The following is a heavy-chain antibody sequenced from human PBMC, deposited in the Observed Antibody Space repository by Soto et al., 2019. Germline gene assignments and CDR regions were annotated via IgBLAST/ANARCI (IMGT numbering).Heavy chain of an antibody. CDR2: INAGNGNT. CDR1: GYTFTSYA. D-gene: IGHD6-19*01. V-gene: IGHV1-3*05. J-gene: IGHJ4*02. Sequence: QVQLVQSGAEEKKPGASVKVSCKASGYTFTSYAMHWVRQAPGQRLEWMGWINAGNGNTKYSQKFQGRVTITRDTSASTGSMELSSLRSEDTAVYYCARVGGWYFVDYWGQGTLVTVSS. CDR3: ARVGGWYFVDY.